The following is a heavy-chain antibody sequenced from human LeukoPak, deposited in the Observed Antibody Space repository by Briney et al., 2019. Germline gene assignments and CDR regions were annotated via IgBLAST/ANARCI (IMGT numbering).Heavy chain of an antibody. J-gene: IGHJ4*02. V-gene: IGHV3-48*01. CDR1: GFTFSSYS. CDR2: ISSSSSTI. Sequence: PGGSLRLSCAASGFTFSSYSMNWVRQAPGKGLEWVSYISSSSSTIYYADSVKGRFTISRDNAKNSLYLQMNSLRAEDTAVYYCAKDTLPRPQGLDYWGQGTLVTVSS. CDR3: AKDTLPRPQGLDY.